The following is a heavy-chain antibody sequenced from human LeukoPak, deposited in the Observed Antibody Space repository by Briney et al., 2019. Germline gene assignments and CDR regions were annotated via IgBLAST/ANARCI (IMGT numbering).Heavy chain of an antibody. J-gene: IGHJ1*01. CDR3: ARDTPNWSKGFQH. CDR2: IYYSGST. Sequence: PSETLSLTCTVSGGSISSSSYYWGWIRQPPGKGLEWIGSIYYSGSTYYNPSLKSRVTISVDTSKNQFSLKLSSVTAADTAVYYCARDTPNWSKGFQHWGQGTLVTVSS. D-gene: IGHD1-1*01. V-gene: IGHV4-39*07. CDR1: GGSISSSSYY.